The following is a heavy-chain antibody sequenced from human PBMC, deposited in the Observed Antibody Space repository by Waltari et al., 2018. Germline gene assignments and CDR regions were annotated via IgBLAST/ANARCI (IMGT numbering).Heavy chain of an antibody. J-gene: IGHJ4*02. CDR1: GGSFSSYS. D-gene: IGHD5-12*01. CDR2: FSPILGTA. V-gene: IGHV1-69*01. CDR3: TTDLGGYQKYYFNS. Sequence: QVQLLQSGAEVKKPWSSVKVSCKTSGGSFSSYSFSWVRQAPGQGPQWMGGFSPILGTATYTQKFQGRVTITADESTRTTYMELSGLTSDDTAVYYCTTDLGGYQKYYFNSWGQGTLVTVSS.